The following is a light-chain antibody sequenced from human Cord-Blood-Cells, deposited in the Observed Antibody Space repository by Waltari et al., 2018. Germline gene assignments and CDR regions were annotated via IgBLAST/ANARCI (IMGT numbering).Light chain of an antibody. Sequence: DIVMTQSPDSLVVSLGERVTINCKSSQSVLYSSNNKNYLAWYQQKPGQPPKLLIYWASTRESGVPDRFSGSGSGTDFTLTISSLQAEDVAVYYCQQYYNTPYTFGQGTKLEIK. CDR3: QQYYNTPYT. J-gene: IGKJ2*01. CDR2: WAS. CDR1: QSVLYSSNNKNY. V-gene: IGKV4-1*01.